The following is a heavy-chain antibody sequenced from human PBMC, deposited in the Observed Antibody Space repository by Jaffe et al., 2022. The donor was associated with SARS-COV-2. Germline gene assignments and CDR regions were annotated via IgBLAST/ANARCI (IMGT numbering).Heavy chain of an antibody. CDR2: INSDGSST. D-gene: IGHD1-26*01. CDR1: GFTFSNHW. CDR3: VRDLSGSY. Sequence: EVQLVESGGGLVQPGGSLRLSCAASGFTFSNHWMHWVRQAPGKGLVWVSLINSDGSSTNYADSVKGRFTISRDNAKNTLYLQMNSLRADDTALYYCVRDLSGSYWGQGTLVTVSS. J-gene: IGHJ4*02. V-gene: IGHV3-74*01.